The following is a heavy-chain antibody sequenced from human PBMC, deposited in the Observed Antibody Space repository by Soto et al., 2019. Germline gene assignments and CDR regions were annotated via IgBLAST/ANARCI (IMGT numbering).Heavy chain of an antibody. CDR3: VTSYGDYATGYYYMDV. CDR2: IIPILGIA. CDR1: GGNLNNYS. V-gene: IGHV1-69*02. J-gene: IGHJ6*03. D-gene: IGHD4-17*01. Sequence: GAPVKVSCKASGGNLNNYSINWGRQAPGPWVELMGRIIPILGIANYAQKFQGRVTITADKSTSTAYMELSSLRSEDTAVFYCVTSYGDYATGYYYMDVWGKGTTVTVSS.